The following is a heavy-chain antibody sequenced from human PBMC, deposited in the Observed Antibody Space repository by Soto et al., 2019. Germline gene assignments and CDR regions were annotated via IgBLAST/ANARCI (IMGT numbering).Heavy chain of an antibody. V-gene: IGHV1-69*02. Sequence: QVQLVQSGAEVKKPGSSVKVSCKASGGTFSSYTISWVRQAPGQGLEWMGRIIPILGIANYAQKFQGRVTITADKSTSTAYMELSSLRSEDTAVYDCARADRRRTVAGIRLYYFDYWGQGTLVTVSS. D-gene: IGHD6-19*01. CDR1: GGTFSSYT. CDR2: IIPILGIA. CDR3: ARADRRRTVAGIRLYYFDY. J-gene: IGHJ4*02.